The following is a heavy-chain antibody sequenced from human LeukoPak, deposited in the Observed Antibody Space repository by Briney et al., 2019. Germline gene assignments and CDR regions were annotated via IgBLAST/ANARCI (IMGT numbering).Heavy chain of an antibody. D-gene: IGHD7-27*01. CDR2: ITSRSTT. J-gene: IGHJ4*02. CDR1: GFIFSHYG. CDR3: AKDGNWARFED. V-gene: IGHV3-23*01. Sequence: GGALRLSCAASGFIFSHYGMNWVRQAPGKGLEWVSGITSRSTTYYADSVKGRFTISRDNSKNMVWLQINSPTAEDTATYYCAKDGNWARFEDWGQGTLVTVSS.